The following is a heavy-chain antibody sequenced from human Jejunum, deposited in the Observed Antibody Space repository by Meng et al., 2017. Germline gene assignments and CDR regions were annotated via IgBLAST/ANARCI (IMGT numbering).Heavy chain of an antibody. CDR1: GYAFTRDA. Sequence: QVPVAQSGPEGKKPGASMKGSCNATGYAFTRDALHCAGQAPGQTLEWMGLINTGNGNTQYSQKFRCRVTITRDTSASTAYMELRSLTSEDTAVYYCASEGPPPTSWAFDYWGQGTLVTVSS. D-gene: IGHD2-2*01. V-gene: IGHV1-3*04. J-gene: IGHJ4*02. CDR2: INTGNGNT. CDR3: ASEGPPPTSWAFDY.